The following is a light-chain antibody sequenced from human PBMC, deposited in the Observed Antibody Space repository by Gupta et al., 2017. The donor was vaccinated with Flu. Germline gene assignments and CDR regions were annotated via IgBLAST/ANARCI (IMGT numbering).Light chain of an antibody. J-gene: IGLJ2*01. CDR3: QEWDSSSVV. CDR1: NIESKH. CDR2: RDS. Sequence: ALGKTARRTCGGINIESKHGHCQQQTPGHAPLLVIYRDSNRPSGIPERFSGSNSGDTATPSISRAEAGDDDYYYCQEWDSSSVVFGGGTKLTVL. V-gene: IGLV3-9*01.